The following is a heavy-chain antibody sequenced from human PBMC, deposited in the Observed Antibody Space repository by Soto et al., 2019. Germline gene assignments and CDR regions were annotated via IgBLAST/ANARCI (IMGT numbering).Heavy chain of an antibody. CDR3: ARCSSGSGSYYYSYGMDV. J-gene: IGHJ6*02. CDR2: IIPIFGTA. CDR1: GGTFSSYA. D-gene: IGHD6-19*01. V-gene: IGHV1-69*12. Sequence: QVQLVQSGAEVKKPGSSVKVSCKASGGTFSSYAISWVRQAPGQGLEWMGGIIPIFGTANYAQKFQGRVTITADESTSTAYTELSSLRSEDTAVYYCARCSSGSGSYYYSYGMDVWGQGTTVTVSS.